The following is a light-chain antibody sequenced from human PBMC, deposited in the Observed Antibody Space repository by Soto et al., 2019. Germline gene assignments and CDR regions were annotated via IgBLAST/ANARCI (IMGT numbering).Light chain of an antibody. J-gene: IGKJ5*01. CDR3: HHYGGSPIT. CDR2: GAS. Sequence: DIVLTQPPGTLSLSPGESATLSCRASQSVNSDYLGWFQQKPGQAPRLLIYGASTRATGIPDRFSGSGSGTDFTLTISRLEPEDFAVYYCHHYGGSPITFGQGTRLETK. V-gene: IGKV3-20*01. CDR1: QSVNSDY.